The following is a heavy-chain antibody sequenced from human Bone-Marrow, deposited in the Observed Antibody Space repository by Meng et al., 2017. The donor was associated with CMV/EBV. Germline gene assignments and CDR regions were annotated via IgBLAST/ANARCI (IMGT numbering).Heavy chain of an antibody. V-gene: IGHV3-7*01. CDR1: GFTFSSYW. D-gene: IGHD3-16*02. J-gene: IGHJ4*02. CDR3: ARDPKRGLGSYHE. Sequence: GESLKISCAASGFTFSSYWMSWVRQAPGKGLEWVANIKQDGSEKYYVDSVKGRFTISRDNAKNSLYLQMNSLRAEDTAVYYCARDPKRGLGSYHEWGQGTLVTVDS. CDR2: IKQDGSEK.